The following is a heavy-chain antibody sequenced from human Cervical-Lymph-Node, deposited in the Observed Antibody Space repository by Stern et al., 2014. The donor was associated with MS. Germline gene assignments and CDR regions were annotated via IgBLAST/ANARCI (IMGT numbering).Heavy chain of an antibody. CDR2: IIIIFGTV. CDR1: GGTFSTYS. V-gene: IGHV1-69*06. J-gene: IGHJ4*02. Sequence: QVQLVQSGAEVKRPGSSVRVACKASGGTFSTYSISWVRQAPGQGLEWMGGIIIIFGTVNYAQKFQGRVTMSADKSTSTAYLDLTSLRSEDTAMYYCARYRGTFYFDNWGQGTLVTVSS. CDR3: ARYRGTFYFDN. D-gene: IGHD1-1*01.